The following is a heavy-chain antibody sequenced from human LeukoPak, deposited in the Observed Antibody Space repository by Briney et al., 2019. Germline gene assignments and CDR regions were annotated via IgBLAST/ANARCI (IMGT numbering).Heavy chain of an antibody. CDR1: GGSISSDNYY. CDR3: ARSEMTAVTTWTLHY. J-gene: IGHJ4*02. V-gene: IGHV4-30-2*01. D-gene: IGHD4-11*01. Sequence: SETLSLTCTVSGGSISSDNYYWNWIRQPPGKGLEYIGNIYHSGSTYYNPSLKSRVTMSLDTSKNQFSLRLSSVTAADTAVYYCARSEMTAVTTWTLHYWGQGTLVTVSS. CDR2: IYHSGST.